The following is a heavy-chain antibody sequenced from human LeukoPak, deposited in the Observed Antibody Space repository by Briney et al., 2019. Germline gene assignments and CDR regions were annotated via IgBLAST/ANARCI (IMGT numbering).Heavy chain of an antibody. CDR1: GFTFSSYA. D-gene: IGHD2-2*01. CDR3: AKLFGIVVVPAAIDY. CDR2: ISGSGGST. J-gene: IGHJ4*02. V-gene: IGHV3-23*01. Sequence: GGSLRLSCAASGFTFSSYAMSWVRQAPGKGLEWVSAISGSGGSTYYADSVKGRFTISRDNSKNTLYLQMNSLRAEDTAVYYCAKLFGIVVVPAAIDYWSQGTLVTVSS.